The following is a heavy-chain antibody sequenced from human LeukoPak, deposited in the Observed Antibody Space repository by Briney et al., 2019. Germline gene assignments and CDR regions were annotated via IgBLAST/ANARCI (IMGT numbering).Heavy chain of an antibody. Sequence: ASVKVSCKVSGYTLTELSMHSVRQAPGKGLEWMGGFDPEDGETIYAQKFQGRVTMTEDTSTDTAYMELSSLRSEDTAVYYCATETMYSSGWYRFDYWGQGTLVTVSS. V-gene: IGHV1-24*01. D-gene: IGHD6-19*01. CDR3: ATETMYSSGWYRFDY. J-gene: IGHJ4*02. CDR2: FDPEDGET. CDR1: GYTLTELS.